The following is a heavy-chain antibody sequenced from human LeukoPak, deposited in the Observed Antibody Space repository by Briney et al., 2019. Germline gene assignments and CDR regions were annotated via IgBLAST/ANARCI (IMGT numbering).Heavy chain of an antibody. Sequence: ASVKVSCKASAYTFTNYGISWVRQAPGQGLEWMGWISAYNGNTNYPQKFQARVTMTTDTSTSIAYMELRSLRYDDTAVYFCGRSFGNYYGSGTPPLYFDYWGQGTLVTVSS. CDR3: GRSFGNYYGSGTPPLYFDY. CDR2: ISAYNGNT. D-gene: IGHD3-10*01. J-gene: IGHJ4*02. CDR1: AYTFTNYG. V-gene: IGHV1-18*01.